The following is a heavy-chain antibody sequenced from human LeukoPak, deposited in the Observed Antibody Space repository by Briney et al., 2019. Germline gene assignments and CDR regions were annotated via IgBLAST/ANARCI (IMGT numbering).Heavy chain of an antibody. D-gene: IGHD1-26*01. CDR2: INWNGDST. CDR1: GFTFDDYG. CDR3: ARGWVGATAPDY. Sequence: PGGSLRLSCAASGFTFDDYGMNWVRQVPGKGLEWVSGINWNGDSTSYADSVKGRFTVSRDNAKNSSFLQMNSLRAEDTALYHCARGWVGATAPDYWGQGTLVTVSS. J-gene: IGHJ4*02. V-gene: IGHV3-20*01.